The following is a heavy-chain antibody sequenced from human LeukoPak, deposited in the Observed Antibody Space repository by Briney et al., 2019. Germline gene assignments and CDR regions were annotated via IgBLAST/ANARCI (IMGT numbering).Heavy chain of an antibody. D-gene: IGHD3-9*01. CDR2: INPNSGGT. CDR1: GYTFTGYY. J-gene: IGHJ4*02. V-gene: IGHV1-2*02. Sequence: GASVKVSCKASGYTFTGYYMHWVRQAPGQGIEWMGWINPNSGGTNYAQKFQGRVTMTRDTSISTAYMELSRLRSDDTAVYYCARASYDILTGFQSFDYWGQGTLVTVSS. CDR3: ARASYDILTGFQSFDY.